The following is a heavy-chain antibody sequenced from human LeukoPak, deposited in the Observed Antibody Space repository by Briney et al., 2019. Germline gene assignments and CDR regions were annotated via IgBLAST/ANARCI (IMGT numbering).Heavy chain of an antibody. D-gene: IGHD3-3*01. CDR2: INPSGGST. CDR3: ARGFMANLEWLLSA. CDR1: GYTFTSYG. Sequence: ASVKVSCKASGYTFTSYGISWVRQAPGQGLEWMGIINPSGGSTSYAQKFQGRVTMTRDTSTSTVYMELSSLRSDDTAVYYCARGFMANLEWLLSAWGQGTLVTVSS. V-gene: IGHV1-46*01. J-gene: IGHJ5*02.